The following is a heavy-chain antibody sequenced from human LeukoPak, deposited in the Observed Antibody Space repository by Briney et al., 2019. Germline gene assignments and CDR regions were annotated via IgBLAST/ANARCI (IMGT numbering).Heavy chain of an antibody. CDR3: AGTYGSGSYYASDNWFDP. D-gene: IGHD3-10*01. CDR2: IYYTGST. J-gene: IGHJ5*02. CDR1: GGSISTYY. Sequence: PSETLSLTCTVSGGSISTYYWNWIRQPPGKGLEWIAFIYYTGSTNYNPSLKSRVTISVDRYKNHFSLKLSSVTAADTAVYYCAGTYGSGSYYASDNWFDPWGQGTLVTVSS. V-gene: IGHV4-59*01.